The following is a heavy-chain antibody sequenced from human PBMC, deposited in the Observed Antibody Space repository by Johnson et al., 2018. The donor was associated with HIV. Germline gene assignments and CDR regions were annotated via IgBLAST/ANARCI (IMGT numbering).Heavy chain of an antibody. V-gene: IGHV3-11*04. Sequence: QVQLVESGGGLVKPGGSLRLSCAASGFTFSDYYMSWIRQAPGKGLEWVSYISSSGNTIYYADSVKGRFTISRDNSKNTLYLQMNSLRAEDTAVYYCARYGISFVGATTVKWAFDIWGQGTMVTVSS. D-gene: IGHD1-26*01. CDR2: ISSSGNTI. CDR1: GFTFSDYY. J-gene: IGHJ3*02. CDR3: ARYGISFVGATTVKWAFDI.